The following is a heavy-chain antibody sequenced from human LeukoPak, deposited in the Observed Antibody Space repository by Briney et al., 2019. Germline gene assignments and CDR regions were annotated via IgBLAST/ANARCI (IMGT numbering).Heavy chain of an antibody. CDR2: INHSGST. Sequence: SETLSLTCAVYGGSFSGYYWSWIRQPPGKGLEWIGEINHSGSTNYNPSLKSRVTISVDTSKNQFSLKLNSVTAADTAVYYCARDGYSSGWYSVWFDPWGQGTLVTVSS. D-gene: IGHD6-19*01. CDR1: GGSFSGYY. CDR3: ARDGYSSGWYSVWFDP. V-gene: IGHV4-34*01. J-gene: IGHJ5*02.